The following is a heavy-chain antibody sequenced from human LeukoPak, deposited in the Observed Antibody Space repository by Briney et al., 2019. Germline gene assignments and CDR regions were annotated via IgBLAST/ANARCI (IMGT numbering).Heavy chain of an antibody. CDR2: TSVSGGST. J-gene: IGHJ6*02. Sequence: PAGTLRCSCAASGFTFSSYAMSWLRQAPGKGREWVSTTSVSGGSTYYADSVKGRFTISRDNSKNTLYLQMNSLRAEDTAVYYCAKDVGSSSWYIGYYYYYGMDVWGQGTTVTVSS. V-gene: IGHV3-23*01. CDR1: GFTFSSYA. CDR3: AKDVGSSSWYIGYYYYYGMDV. D-gene: IGHD6-13*01.